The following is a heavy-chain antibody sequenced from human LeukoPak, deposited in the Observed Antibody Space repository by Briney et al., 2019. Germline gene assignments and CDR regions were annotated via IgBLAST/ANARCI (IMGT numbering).Heavy chain of an antibody. V-gene: IGHV1-24*01. J-gene: IGHJ4*02. CDR1: GYTLTELS. Sequence: ASVKVSYKVSGYTLTELSMHWVRQAPGKGLEWMGGFDPEDGETIYAQKFQGRVTMTRDTSTSTVYMELSSLRSEDTAVYYCARESSHYDILTGFDYWGQGTLVTVSS. D-gene: IGHD3-9*01. CDR3: ARESSHYDILTGFDY. CDR2: FDPEDGET.